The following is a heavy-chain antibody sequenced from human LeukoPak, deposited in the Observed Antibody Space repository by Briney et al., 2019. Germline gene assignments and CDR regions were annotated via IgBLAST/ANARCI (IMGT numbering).Heavy chain of an antibody. J-gene: IGHJ4*02. D-gene: IGHD2-2*01. CDR2: IYTSGST. CDR3: AREYQLLEFFDY. Sequence: SQTLSLTCTVSGGSISSGSYYWSWIRQPAGKGLEWIGRIYTSGSTNYNLSLKSRVTISVDTSKNQFSLKLSSVTAADTAVYYCAREYQLLEFFDYWGQGTLVTVSS. V-gene: IGHV4-61*02. CDR1: GGSISSGSYY.